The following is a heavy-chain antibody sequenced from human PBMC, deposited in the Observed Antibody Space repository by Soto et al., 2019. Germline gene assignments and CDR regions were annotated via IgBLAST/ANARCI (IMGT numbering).Heavy chain of an antibody. D-gene: IGHD5-12*01. CDR3: AREASGYDF. CDR2: IIPVFGRP. V-gene: IGHV1-69*01. Sequence: VSCKASGGTFSSFGTSWVRQAPGQGLEWMGGIIPVFGRPNYAQRFRGRLTITADESTNTSYMELIDLTSEDTAVYYCAREASGYDFWGQGTQVTVSS. CDR1: GGTFSSFG. J-gene: IGHJ1*01.